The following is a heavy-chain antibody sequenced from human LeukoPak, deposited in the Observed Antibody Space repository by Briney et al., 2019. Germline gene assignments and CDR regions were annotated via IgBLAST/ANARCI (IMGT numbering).Heavy chain of an antibody. Sequence: GRSLRLSCAASGFTFDDYAMHWVRQAPGKGLEWASGISWNSGSIGYADSVKGRFTISRDNAKNSLYLQMNSLRAEDTALYYCAKDRGSSGWPNWFDPWGQGTLVTVSS. D-gene: IGHD6-19*01. CDR2: ISWNSGSI. J-gene: IGHJ5*02. CDR1: GFTFDDYA. CDR3: AKDRGSSGWPNWFDP. V-gene: IGHV3-9*01.